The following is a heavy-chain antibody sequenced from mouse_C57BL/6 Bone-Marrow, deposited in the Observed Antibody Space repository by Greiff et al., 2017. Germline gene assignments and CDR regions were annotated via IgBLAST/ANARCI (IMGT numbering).Heavy chain of an antibody. CDR3: ARCGGYYGYFDV. J-gene: IGHJ1*03. CDR1: GYSITSDY. D-gene: IGHD1-1*02. Sequence: EVQLQESGPGLAKPSQTLSLTCSVSGYSITSDYWTWIRKFPGNKLEYMGYISYSGSTYYNPSLKSRISITRDTSKNQYYLQLNSVTTEDTATYYCARCGGYYGYFDVWGTGTTVTVSS. V-gene: IGHV3-8*01. CDR2: ISYSGST.